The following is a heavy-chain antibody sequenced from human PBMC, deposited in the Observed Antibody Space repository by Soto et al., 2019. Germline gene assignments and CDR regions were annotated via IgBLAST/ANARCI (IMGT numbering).Heavy chain of an antibody. Sequence: EVQLVESGGGLIQPGGSLRLSCAASGFTVSSNYMSWVRQAPGKGLEWVSVIYSGGSTYYADSVKGRFTISRDNSKNTLYLQMNSRRAEDTAVYYCARSYMTTVTSGAFDIWGQGTMVTVSS. D-gene: IGHD4-17*01. V-gene: IGHV3-53*01. CDR3: ARSYMTTVTSGAFDI. CDR1: GFTVSSNY. CDR2: IYSGGST. J-gene: IGHJ3*02.